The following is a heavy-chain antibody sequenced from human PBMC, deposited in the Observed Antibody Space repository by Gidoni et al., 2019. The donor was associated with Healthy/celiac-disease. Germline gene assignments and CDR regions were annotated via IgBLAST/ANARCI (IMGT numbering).Heavy chain of an antibody. V-gene: IGHV4-34*01. CDR2: INLSGST. J-gene: IGHJ5*02. Sequence: QVQLQPWGAGLFKPSETLSLTCAVYGGSFSGYSWSCVRKPPGKGLEWIGEINLSGSTNYNPSLKSRVIRSVDTSKNQFSLKLSSVTAADTAVYYWARGRVRSHYYGSGSYPPPPNWFDPWGQGTLVTVSS. CDR3: ARGRVRSHYYGSGSYPPPPNWFDP. D-gene: IGHD3-10*01. CDR1: GGSFSGYS.